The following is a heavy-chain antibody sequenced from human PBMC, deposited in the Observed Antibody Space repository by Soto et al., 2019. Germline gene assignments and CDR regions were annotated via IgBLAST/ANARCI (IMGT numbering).Heavy chain of an antibody. J-gene: IGHJ4*02. CDR1: GGSISSNIW. Sequence: QVQLQESGPGLVKPSGTLSLTCVVSGGSISSNIWWSRVRQPPGKGLEWIGEIDHTGSTSYNSSLQIRVSISVAKSENQFSVRVNSVTAADTAVYYCARGGRYYDTSGSTYYLDYWGQGTLVTVSS. D-gene: IGHD3-22*01. CDR3: ARGGRYYDTSGSTYYLDY. V-gene: IGHV4-4*02. CDR2: IDHTGST.